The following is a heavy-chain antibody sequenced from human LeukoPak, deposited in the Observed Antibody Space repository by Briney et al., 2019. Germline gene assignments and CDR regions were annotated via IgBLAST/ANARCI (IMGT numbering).Heavy chain of an antibody. J-gene: IGHJ3*02. D-gene: IGHD1-26*01. CDR1: GGSISSGSYY. CDR3: ARRATTGLRTFDI. CDR2: IYTSGST. Sequence: SETLSLTCTVSGGSISSGSYYWSWIRQPAGRGLEWIGRIYTSGSTNYNPSLKSRVTISLNTSKNQFSLKLSSGTAADTAMYYCARRATTGLRTFDIWGQGTVVTVSS. V-gene: IGHV4-61*02.